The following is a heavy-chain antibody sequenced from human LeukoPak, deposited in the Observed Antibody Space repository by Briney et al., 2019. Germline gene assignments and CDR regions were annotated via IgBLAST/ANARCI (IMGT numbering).Heavy chain of an antibody. CDR2: ISSSSSYI. D-gene: IGHD3-22*01. Sequence: PGGSLRLSCAASGFTFSSYSMNWVRQAPGKGLEWVSSISSSSSYIYYEDSVKGRFTISRDNAKNSLYLQMNSLRAEDTAVYYCARGGTGKYYYDSSGYYGDYWGQGTLVTVSS. CDR1: GFTFSSYS. J-gene: IGHJ4*02. CDR3: ARGGTGKYYYDSSGYYGDY. V-gene: IGHV3-21*01.